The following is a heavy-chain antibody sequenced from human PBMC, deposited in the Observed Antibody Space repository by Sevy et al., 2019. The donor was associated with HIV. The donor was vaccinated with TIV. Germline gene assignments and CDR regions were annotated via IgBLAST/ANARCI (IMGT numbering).Heavy chain of an antibody. CDR3: AKDREGEWKLDYFDY. CDR1: GLTFSSYA. Sequence: GGSLRLSCAASGLTFSSYAMSWVRPAPGKGLEWVSAIRGSGGSTYYADSVKGRFTISRDNSKNTRYLQMNSLRAEDTAVYYCAKDREGEWKLDYFDYWGQGTLVTVSS. CDR2: IRGSGGST. D-gene: IGHD2-15*01. J-gene: IGHJ4*02. V-gene: IGHV3-23*01.